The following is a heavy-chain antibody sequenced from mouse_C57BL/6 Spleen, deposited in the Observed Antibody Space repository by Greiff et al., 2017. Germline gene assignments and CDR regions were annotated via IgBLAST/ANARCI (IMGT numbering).Heavy chain of an antibody. CDR3: EITITTVVATDLYY. Sequence: QVQLQQPGAELVKPGASVKVSCKASGYTFTSYWMHWVKQRPGQGLEWIGRIHPSDSDTNYNQKVKGKTTLTVDTSSSTSYMQLSSLTTVDSAVYECEITITTVVATDLYYWGQATTLTGSS. J-gene: IGHJ2*01. CDR2: IHPSDSDT. D-gene: IGHD1-1*01. CDR1: GYTFTSYW. V-gene: IGHV1-74*01.